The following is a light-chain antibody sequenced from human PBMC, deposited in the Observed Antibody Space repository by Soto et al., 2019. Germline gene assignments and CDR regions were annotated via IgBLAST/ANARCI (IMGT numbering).Light chain of an antibody. J-gene: IGKJ5*01. CDR1: QSINVW. V-gene: IGKV1-39*01. CDR2: AAS. Sequence: DIQMTHSPSTLSASAGDGVTITFLASQSINVWLAWYQQKPGKAPKLLIYAASNLQSGVPPRFRGSGSGTAFTLTISSLQPEDFANYYCQQRYNSPPITCGHGTRREIK. CDR3: QQRYNSPPIT.